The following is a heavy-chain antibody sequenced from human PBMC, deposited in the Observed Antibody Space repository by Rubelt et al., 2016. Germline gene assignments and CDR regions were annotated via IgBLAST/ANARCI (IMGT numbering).Heavy chain of an antibody. CDR2: INPSGGST. D-gene: IGHD4-17*01. Sequence: MHWVRQAPGQGLEWMGIINPSGGSTSYAQKFQGRVTMTRDTSTSTVYMELSSLRSEDTAVYYCARGGMTTVTKWLDYWGQGTLVTVSS. CDR3: ARGGMTTVTKWLDY. V-gene: IGHV1-46*01. J-gene: IGHJ4*02.